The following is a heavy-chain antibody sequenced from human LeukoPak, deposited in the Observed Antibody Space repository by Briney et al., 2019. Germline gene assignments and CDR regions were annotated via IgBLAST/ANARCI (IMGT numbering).Heavy chain of an antibody. CDR1: GYTFTGYY. D-gene: IGHD2-21*01. CDR2: INPNSGGT. CDR3: ARDHITESNFDY. Sequence: ATVKVSCKASGYTFTGYYMHWMRQAPGQGLEWMGWINPNSGGTNYAQKFQCRVTMTRDTSISTAYMELSRLRSDDTAVYYWARDHITESNFDYWGQGTLVTVSS. V-gene: IGHV1-2*02. J-gene: IGHJ4*02.